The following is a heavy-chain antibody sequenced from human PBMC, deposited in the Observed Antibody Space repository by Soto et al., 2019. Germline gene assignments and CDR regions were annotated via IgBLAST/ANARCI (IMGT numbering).Heavy chain of an antibody. Sequence: QVQLVQSGAEVKKPGASVKVSCKASGYTFTSYDINWVRQATGQGLEWMGWMNPNSGNTGYAQKFQGRVTMNRNNCISTAYMELSSLRSEDTAVYYCARATIDTAMGKYDYWVQGTLVTVSS. V-gene: IGHV1-8*01. J-gene: IGHJ4*02. CDR2: MNPNSGNT. CDR1: GYTFTSYD. CDR3: ARATIDTAMGKYDY. D-gene: IGHD5-18*01.